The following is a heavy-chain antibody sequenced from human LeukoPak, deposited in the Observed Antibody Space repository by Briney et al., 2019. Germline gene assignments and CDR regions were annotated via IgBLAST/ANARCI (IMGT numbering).Heavy chain of an antibody. CDR3: VRDYNGIDY. CDR2: INIDGSSS. J-gene: IGHJ4*02. D-gene: IGHD1-14*01. Sequence: GGSLTLTCAASGFTFSSSWLHWVRRAPGRGLVWVSQINIDGSSSNYADSVKGRFTISRDNAKNTLYLQMSGLRDEDTAIYYCVRDYNGIDYWGQGTLVTVSS. CDR1: GFTFSSSW. V-gene: IGHV3-74*01.